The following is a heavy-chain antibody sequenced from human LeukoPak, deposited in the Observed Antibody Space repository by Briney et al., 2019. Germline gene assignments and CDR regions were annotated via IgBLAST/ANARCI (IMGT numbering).Heavy chain of an antibody. J-gene: IGHJ4*02. CDR2: INPNSGGT. CDR3: ARVHYRWLAFDY. V-gene: IGHV1-2*02. CDR1: GYTFTGYY. D-gene: IGHD6-19*01. Sequence: ASVKVSCKASGYTFTGYYMHWVRQAPVQGLEWMGWINPNSGGTNYAQKFQGRVTMTRDTSISTAYMELSRLRSDDTAVYYCARVHYRWLAFDYWGQGTLVTVSS.